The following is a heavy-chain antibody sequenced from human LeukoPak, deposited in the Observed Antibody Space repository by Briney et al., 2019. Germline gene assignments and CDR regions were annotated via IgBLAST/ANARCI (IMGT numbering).Heavy chain of an antibody. CDR2: ISGSGGST. Sequence: GGSLRLSCAASGFTFSSYGMSWVRQAPGKGLEWVSAISGSGGSTYYADSVKGRFTISRDNSKNTLYLQMNSLRAEDTAVYYCAKGFSHSYGTFDYWGQGTLVTVSS. CDR1: GFTFSSYG. V-gene: IGHV3-23*01. CDR3: AKGFSHSYGTFDY. D-gene: IGHD5-18*01. J-gene: IGHJ4*02.